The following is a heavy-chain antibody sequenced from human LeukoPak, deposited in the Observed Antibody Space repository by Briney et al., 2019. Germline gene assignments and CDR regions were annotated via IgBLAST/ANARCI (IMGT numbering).Heavy chain of an antibody. CDR3: ASLRQGWWYFEF. CDR1: EYSVSTND. J-gene: IGHJ2*01. D-gene: IGHD5/OR15-5a*01. CDR2: IYSGGSK. Sequence: GGSLRLSCEVSEYSVSTNDMSWVRQFPGGELEWLSIIYSGGSKFYAASVKGRFTISRDISENTLHLEMNSLRAEDTAVYYCASLRQGWWYFEFWGRGTLVTVSS. V-gene: IGHV3-53*01.